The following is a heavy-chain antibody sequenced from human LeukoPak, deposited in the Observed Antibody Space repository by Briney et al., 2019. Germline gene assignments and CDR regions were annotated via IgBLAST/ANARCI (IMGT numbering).Heavy chain of an antibody. D-gene: IGHD2-21*02. J-gene: IGHJ4*02. CDR1: GYTFTGYY. Sequence: ASVKVPCKASGYTFTGYYMHWVRQAPGQGLEWMGWINPNSGGTNYAQKFQGRVTMTRDTSISTAYMELSRLRSDDTAVYYCARSYCGGDCLIDYWGQGTLVTVSS. V-gene: IGHV1-2*02. CDR2: INPNSGGT. CDR3: ARSYCGGDCLIDY.